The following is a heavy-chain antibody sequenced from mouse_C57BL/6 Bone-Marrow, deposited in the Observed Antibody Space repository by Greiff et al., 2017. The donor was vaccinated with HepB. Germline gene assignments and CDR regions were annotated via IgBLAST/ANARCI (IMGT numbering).Heavy chain of an antibody. D-gene: IGHD6-1*01. V-gene: IGHV5-12*01. CDR1: GFTFSDYY. J-gene: IGHJ4*01. CDR3: ARHEAGAMDY. Sequence: EVKLMESGGGLVQPGGSLKLSCAASGFTFSDYYMYWVRQTPEKRLEWVAYISNGGGSTYYPDTVKGRFTISRDNAKNTLYLQMSRLKSEDTAMYYCARHEAGAMDYWGQGTSVTVSS. CDR2: ISNGGGST.